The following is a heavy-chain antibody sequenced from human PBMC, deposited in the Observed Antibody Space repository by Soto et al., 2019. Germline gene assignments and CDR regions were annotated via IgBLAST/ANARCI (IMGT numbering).Heavy chain of an antibody. CDR1: GGSISSYY. Sequence: KTSETLSLTCTVSGGSISSYYWSWIRQPPGKGLEWIGYIYYSGSTNYNPSLKSRVTISVDTSKNQFSLKLSSVTAADTAVYYCARQWGYYDILTGLSDNWFDPWGQGTLVTVSS. D-gene: IGHD3-9*01. J-gene: IGHJ5*02. CDR3: ARQWGYYDILTGLSDNWFDP. V-gene: IGHV4-59*08. CDR2: IYYSGST.